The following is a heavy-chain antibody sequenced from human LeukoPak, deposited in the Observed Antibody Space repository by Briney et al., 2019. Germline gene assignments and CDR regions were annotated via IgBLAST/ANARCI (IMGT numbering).Heavy chain of an antibody. V-gene: IGHV4-4*07. CDR2: IYYTGTT. D-gene: IGHD3-10*01. J-gene: IGHJ5*02. CDR3: ARDLPSYYFGSGNTFDP. CDR1: GGSIGSYY. Sequence: PSETLSLTCTVSGGSIGSYYWSWIRQPAGKGLEWIGRIYYTGTTDCNASLKGRVTMSVDTSKNQFSLKLSSVTAADSAVYYCARDLPSYYFGSGNTFDPWGQGTLVTVSS.